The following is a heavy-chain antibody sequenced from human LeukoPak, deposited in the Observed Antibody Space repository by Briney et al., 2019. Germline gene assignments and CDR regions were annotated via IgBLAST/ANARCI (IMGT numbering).Heavy chain of an antibody. J-gene: IGHJ4*02. Sequence: GGSLRLSCAASGFTFVDYTMHWVRQTPGKGLEWVSVISWDGISTYYADSVKGRFTISRDNRKNYLYLQMNSLRSEDTALYYCAKNTGFDYWGQGTLVTVSS. CDR3: AKNTGFDY. CDR2: ISWDGIST. CDR1: GFTFVDYT. V-gene: IGHV3-43*01.